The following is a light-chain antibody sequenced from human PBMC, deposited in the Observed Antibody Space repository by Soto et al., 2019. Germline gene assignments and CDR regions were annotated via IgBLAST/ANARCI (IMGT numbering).Light chain of an antibody. J-gene: IGLJ1*01. V-gene: IGLV2-14*01. Sequence: QSVLTQPASVSGSPGQSIAISCTGTTSDVGGYNYVSWYQQHPGKVPKLLIHEVSNRPSGVSNRFSVSKSGNTASLTISGIQAADEADYYCLSKRSTLGYVFGTGTMVT. CDR2: EVS. CDR1: TSDVGGYNY. CDR3: LSKRSTLGYV.